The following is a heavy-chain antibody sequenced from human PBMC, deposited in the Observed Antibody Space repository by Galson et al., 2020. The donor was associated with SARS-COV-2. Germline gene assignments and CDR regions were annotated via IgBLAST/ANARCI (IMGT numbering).Heavy chain of an antibody. Sequence: CKGSGYSFTSYWIGWVRQMPGKGLEWMGIIYPGDSDTRYSPSFQGQVTISADKSISTAYLQWSSLKASDTAMYYCARQSTGYSSGWYLPNAFDIWGQGTMVTVSS. J-gene: IGHJ3*02. V-gene: IGHV5-51*01. CDR1: GYSFTSYW. CDR2: IYPGDSDT. CDR3: ARQSTGYSSGWYLPNAFDI. D-gene: IGHD6-19*01.